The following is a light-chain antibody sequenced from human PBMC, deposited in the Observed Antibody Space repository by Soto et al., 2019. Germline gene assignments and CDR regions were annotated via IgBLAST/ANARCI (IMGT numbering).Light chain of an antibody. CDR3: SSYAGSNNV. V-gene: IGLV2-8*01. J-gene: IGLJ1*01. Sequence: QSALTQPASVSGSPGQSITISCTGASSDVGDYSYVSWYQHHPGQAPELLIYEVSKRPSGVPDRFSGSKSGNTASLTVSGLQAEDEADYYCSSYAGSNNVFGTGTKLTVL. CDR2: EVS. CDR1: SSDVGDYSY.